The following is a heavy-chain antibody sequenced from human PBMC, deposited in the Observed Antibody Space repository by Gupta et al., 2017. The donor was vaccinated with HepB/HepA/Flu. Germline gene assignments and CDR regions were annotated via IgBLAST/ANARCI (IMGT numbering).Heavy chain of an antibody. J-gene: IGHJ6*03. Sequence: QVQLQASGPGLVKPSETLSLTCTVSGGSISTYYWSWIRQPAGQGLEWIGRIYTSGSTNYNPSLKSRVTMSIDTSKNEFSLKLSSVTAADTALYYCARGVTGVEQLWTFYYYYYMDVWGEGTTVTVSS. V-gene: IGHV4-4*07. CDR1: GGSISTYY. D-gene: IGHD5-18*01. CDR2: IYTSGST. CDR3: ARGVTGVEQLWTFYYYYYMDV.